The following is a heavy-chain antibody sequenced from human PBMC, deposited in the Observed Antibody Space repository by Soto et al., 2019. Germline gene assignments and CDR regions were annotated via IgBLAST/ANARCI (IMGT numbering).Heavy chain of an antibody. Sequence: PGGSLRLSCAASGFTFSSYGMHWVRQAPGKGLEWVAVIWYDGSNKYYADSVKGRFTISRDNSKNTLYLQMNSLRAEDTAVYYCARDLWQLAPVGHGMDVWGQGTTVTVSS. CDR3: ARDLWQLAPVGHGMDV. CDR2: IWYDGSNK. V-gene: IGHV3-33*01. D-gene: IGHD6-6*01. J-gene: IGHJ6*02. CDR1: GFTFSSYG.